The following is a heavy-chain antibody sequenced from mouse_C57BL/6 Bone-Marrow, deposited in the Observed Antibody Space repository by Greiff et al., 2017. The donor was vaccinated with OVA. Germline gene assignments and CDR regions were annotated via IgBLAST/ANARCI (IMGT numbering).Heavy chain of an antibody. J-gene: IGHJ2*01. CDR3: VRGGIYYSNYLYFDY. CDR2: IYPGSGST. Sequence: VQLVESGAELVKPGASVKMSCKASGYTFTSYWITWVKQRPGQGLEWIGDIYPGSGSTNYNEKFKSKATLTVDTSSSTAYMQLSSLTSEDSAVYCSVRGGIYYSNYLYFDYWGQGTTLTVSS. D-gene: IGHD2-5*01. CDR1: GYTFTSYW. V-gene: IGHV1-55*01.